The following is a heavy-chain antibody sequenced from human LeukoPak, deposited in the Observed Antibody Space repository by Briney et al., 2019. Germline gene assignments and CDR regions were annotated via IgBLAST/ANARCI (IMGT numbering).Heavy chain of an antibody. CDR2: ISAYNGNT. CDR3: ARRDYYGAGSYYNGVEFDY. V-gene: IGHV1-18*04. CDR1: GYTFTSYG. Sequence: ASVKVSCKASGYTFTSYGISWVRQARGQGLEWMGWISAYNGNTNYAQRLQGRVTMTTDTSTSTAYMELRSLRSDDTAVYYCARRDYYGAGSYYNGVEFDYWGQGTLVTVSS. J-gene: IGHJ4*02. D-gene: IGHD3-10*01.